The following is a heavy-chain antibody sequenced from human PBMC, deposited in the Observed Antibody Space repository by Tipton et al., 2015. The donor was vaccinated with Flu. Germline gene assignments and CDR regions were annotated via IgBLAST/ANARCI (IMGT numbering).Heavy chain of an antibody. J-gene: IGHJ4*02. Sequence: SLRLSCSASGFTVSDFYMGWVRQAPGKGLEWVSVIYSGGSTYYADSVKGRFTISRDNSKNMVYLQMNSLRAEDTAVYYCARDSDYGSGSYWIDYWGQGTLVIVSS. D-gene: IGHD3-10*01. CDR2: IYSGGST. CDR3: ARDSDYGSGSYWIDY. CDR1: GFTVSDFY. V-gene: IGHV3-66*02.